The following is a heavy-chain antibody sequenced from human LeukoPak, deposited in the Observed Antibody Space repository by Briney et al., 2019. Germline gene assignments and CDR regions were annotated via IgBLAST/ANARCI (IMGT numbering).Heavy chain of an antibody. CDR1: GYTFTGYY. CDR3: ARASGSYWWFDS. Sequence: PGESLKISCKGSGYTFTGYYLHWVRQAPGQGLEWMGCVNPNSGDTNYAQKFQGSVTMTRDTSISTVYMELSRLRSDDTAVYYCARASGSYWWFDSWGQGTLVTVSS. CDR2: VNPNSGDT. V-gene: IGHV1-2*02. J-gene: IGHJ5*01. D-gene: IGHD1-26*01.